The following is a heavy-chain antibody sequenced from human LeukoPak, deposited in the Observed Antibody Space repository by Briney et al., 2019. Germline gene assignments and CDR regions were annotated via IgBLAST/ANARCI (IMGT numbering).Heavy chain of an antibody. V-gene: IGHV4-59*08. CDR2: IYHSGST. CDR1: GGSISSYY. J-gene: IGHJ6*03. CDR3: ARRFEDSSSSGDYYYYYYMDV. Sequence: PSETLSLTCTVSGGSISSYYWSWIRQPPGKGLEWMGYIYHSGSTNYNPSLKSRVTLSVDTSKNQFSLKLSSVTAADTAVYYCARRFEDSSSSGDYYYYYYMDVWGKGTTVTVSS. D-gene: IGHD6-6*01.